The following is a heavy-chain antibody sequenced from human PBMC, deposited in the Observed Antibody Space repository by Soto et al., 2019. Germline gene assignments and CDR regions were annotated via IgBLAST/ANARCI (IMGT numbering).Heavy chain of an antibody. J-gene: IGHJ4*02. V-gene: IGHV4-39*01. CDR1: GGSISSSSYY. Sequence: SETLSLTCTVSGGSISSSSYYWGWIRQPPGKGLEWIGSIYYSGSTYYNPSLKSRVTISVDTSKNQFSLKLSSVTAADTAVYYCARHSLLWFGEPHLDYWGQGTLVTVSS. CDR3: ARHSLLWFGEPHLDY. CDR2: IYYSGST. D-gene: IGHD3-10*01.